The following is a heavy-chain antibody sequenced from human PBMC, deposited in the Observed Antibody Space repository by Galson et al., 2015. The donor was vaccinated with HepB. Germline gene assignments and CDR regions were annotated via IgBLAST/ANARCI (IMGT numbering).Heavy chain of an antibody. CDR1: GFSFSNYE. J-gene: IGHJ5*02. Sequence: SLRLSCAASGFSFSNYEFNWVRQAPGKGLEWLSYISLSGNTIYYADSVRGRFTISRDNPKNSLYLQMNSLRAEDTAVYFCERGVATEEKNCFAPWGQGALVTVSS. V-gene: IGHV3-48*03. CDR3: ERGVATEEKNCFAP. D-gene: IGHD2-15*01. CDR2: ISLSGNTI.